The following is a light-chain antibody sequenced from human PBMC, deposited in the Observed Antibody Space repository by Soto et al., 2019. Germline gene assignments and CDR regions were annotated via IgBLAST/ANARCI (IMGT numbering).Light chain of an antibody. V-gene: IGKV1-17*01. Sequence: DIQMTQSPSSLSASVGDTVTITCRASQAIRNDLGWYQQKPGEAPKRLIYAASYLQDGVPSRFSGSGSGTEFTFTISSLQPEDFGSYYCQHYNSYSEAFGQGTKVELK. CDR1: QAIRND. CDR2: AAS. J-gene: IGKJ1*01. CDR3: QHYNSYSEA.